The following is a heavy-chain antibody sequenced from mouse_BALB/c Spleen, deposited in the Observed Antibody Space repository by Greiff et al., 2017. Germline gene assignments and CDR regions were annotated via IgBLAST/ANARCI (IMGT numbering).Heavy chain of an antibody. CDR2: IRNKANGYTT. CDR1: GFTFTDYY. J-gene: IGHJ3*01. V-gene: IGHV7-3*02. Sequence: DVKLVESGGGLVQPGGSLRLSCATSGFTFTDYYMSWVRQPPGKALEWLGFIRNKANGYTTEYSASVKGRFTISRDNSQSILYLQMNTLRAEDSATYYCARTGRGFAYWGQGTLVTVSA. CDR3: ARTGRGFAY. D-gene: IGHD4-1*01.